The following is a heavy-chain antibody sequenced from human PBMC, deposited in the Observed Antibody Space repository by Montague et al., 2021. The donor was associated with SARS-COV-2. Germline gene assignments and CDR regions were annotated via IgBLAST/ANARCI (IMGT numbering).Heavy chain of an antibody. CDR1: GGSISSYY. CDR3: ARGGGWMGNAFDI. J-gene: IGHJ3*02. D-gene: IGHD6-19*01. V-gene: IGHV4-59*01. Sequence: SETLSLTCTVSGGSISSYYWSWIRQPPGKGLEWIGYIYYSGSTNYNPSLKSRVTISVDTSKNQLSLKLSSVTAADTAVYYCARGGGWMGNAFDIWGQGTMVTVSS. CDR2: IYYSGST.